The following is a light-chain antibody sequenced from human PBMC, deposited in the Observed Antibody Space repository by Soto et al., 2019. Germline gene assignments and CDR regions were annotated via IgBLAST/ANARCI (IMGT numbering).Light chain of an antibody. CDR1: ISDVGDYNY. Sequence: QSALTQPASVSGSPGQSITISCTGTISDVGDYNYVSWYQQHPGKAPKLMIYDVSNRPSGVSNRFSGSKSGNTASLTISGVQAEDDADYYCSSYTSSSTLGVFGGGTKLTVL. CDR3: SSYTSSSTLGV. CDR2: DVS. J-gene: IGLJ2*01. V-gene: IGLV2-14*01.